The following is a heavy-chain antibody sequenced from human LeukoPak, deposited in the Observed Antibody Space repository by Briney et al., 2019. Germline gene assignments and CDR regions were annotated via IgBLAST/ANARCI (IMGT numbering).Heavy chain of an antibody. J-gene: IGHJ4*02. Sequence: GGSLRLSCAASGFTFSSYWMNWVRQAPGKGLEWVANINQDGSAKYYVDSVKGRFTFSRDNAMNSLFLQMNSLRAEDTAVYYCARAVGATRPYYFDYWGQGTLVTVSS. V-gene: IGHV3-7*03. CDR2: INQDGSAK. D-gene: IGHD1-26*01. CDR1: GFTFSSYW. CDR3: ARAVGATRPYYFDY.